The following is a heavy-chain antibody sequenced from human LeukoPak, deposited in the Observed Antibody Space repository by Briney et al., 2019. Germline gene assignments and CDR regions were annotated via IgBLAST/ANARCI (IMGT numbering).Heavy chain of an antibody. Sequence: ASVKVSCKASGYTFTSYGISWVRQAPGQGLEWMGGIIPIFGTANYAQKFQGRVTITADESTSTAYMELSSLRSEDTAVYYCARTRFGDVIAAAGIYYYYYMDVWGKGTTVTISS. V-gene: IGHV1-69*13. CDR2: IIPIFGTA. J-gene: IGHJ6*03. CDR1: GYTFTSYG. D-gene: IGHD6-13*01. CDR3: ARTRFGDVIAAAGIYYYYYMDV.